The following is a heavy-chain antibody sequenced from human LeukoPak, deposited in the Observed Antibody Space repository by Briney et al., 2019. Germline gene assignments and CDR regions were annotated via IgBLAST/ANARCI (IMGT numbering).Heavy chain of an antibody. CDR1: GFTFSSCT. D-gene: IGHD4-17*01. J-gene: IGHJ4*02. CDR2: ISSSSSHI. V-gene: IGHV3-21*01. Sequence: GGSLRLSCAASGFTFSSCTMNWVRQAPGKGLEWVSSISSSSSHIYYADSVRGRFIVSRDNAKNSLFLQMSSLRVEDTAVYYCARGHDYGDTPDYWGQGTLVTVSS. CDR3: ARGHDYGDTPDY.